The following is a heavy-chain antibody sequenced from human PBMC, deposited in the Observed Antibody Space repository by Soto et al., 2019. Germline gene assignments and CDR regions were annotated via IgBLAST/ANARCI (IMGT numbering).Heavy chain of an antibody. D-gene: IGHD3-16*01. CDR1: GFTFSSYW. CDR2: VKQDGSQK. V-gene: IGHV3-7*05. J-gene: IGHJ6*02. Sequence: GGSLRLSCAASGFTFSSYWMSWVRQAPGKGLEWVANVKQDGSQKWYVDSVKGRFTISRHNSKNTLYLQMNSLRAEDTAVYYCAREWGAYGMDVWGQGTTVTVSS. CDR3: AREWGAYGMDV.